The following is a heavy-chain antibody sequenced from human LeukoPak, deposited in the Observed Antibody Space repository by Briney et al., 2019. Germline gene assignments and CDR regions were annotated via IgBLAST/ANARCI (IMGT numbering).Heavy chain of an antibody. J-gene: IGHJ6*02. CDR2: ITSSGIAI. CDR3: ARAVGSSSGAAAGTPYYYYGMDV. Sequence: GALILSCAASGFTCSDYYMSWIRHAPGKVLEWVSYITSSGIAIYYPDSVKGRFTISTDKAKTPLYLQMHSMRAEDTAVYYCARAVGSSSGAAAGTPYYYYGMDVWGQGTTVTASS. D-gene: IGHD6-13*01. CDR1: GFTCSDYY. V-gene: IGHV3-11*01.